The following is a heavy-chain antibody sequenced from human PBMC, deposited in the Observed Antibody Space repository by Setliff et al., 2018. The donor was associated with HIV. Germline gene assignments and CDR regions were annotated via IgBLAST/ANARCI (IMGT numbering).Heavy chain of an antibody. Sequence: GASVKVSCKISGYTLTELSIHWVRQAPGKGLEWMANFDPEDGETFYAQKFQGRLTMTEDTSTDTAYMELSSLRSDDMAMYYCATDPGYSSTWYSESFQHWGQGTVVTVSS. D-gene: IGHD6-13*01. CDR2: FDPEDGET. CDR3: ATDPGYSSTWYSESFQH. V-gene: IGHV1-24*01. CDR1: GYTLTELS. J-gene: IGHJ1*01.